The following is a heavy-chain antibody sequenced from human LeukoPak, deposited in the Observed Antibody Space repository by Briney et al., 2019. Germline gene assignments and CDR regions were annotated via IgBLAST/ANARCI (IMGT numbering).Heavy chain of an antibody. CDR1: GYTFTSYG. CDR2: ISAYNGNT. Sequence: GASVKVSCKASGYTFTSYGISWVRQAPGQGLEWMGWISAYNGNTNYAQKLQGRVTMTTDTSTSTAYMELRSLRSDDTAVYYCARESWLLYEGGWFDPWGQGTLVTVSS. V-gene: IGHV1-18*01. CDR3: ARESWLLYEGGWFDP. J-gene: IGHJ5*02. D-gene: IGHD2-2*02.